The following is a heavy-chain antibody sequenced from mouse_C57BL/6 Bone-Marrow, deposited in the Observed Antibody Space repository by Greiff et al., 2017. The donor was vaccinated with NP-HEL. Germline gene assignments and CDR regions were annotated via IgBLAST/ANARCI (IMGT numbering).Heavy chain of an antibody. V-gene: IGHV1-81*01. J-gene: IGHJ1*03. Sequence: VQLQQSGAELARPGASVKLSCKASGYTFTSYGISWVKQRPGQGLEWIGEIYPRSGNTYYNEKFKGKATLTADKSSSTAYMELRSLTSEDSAVYFCARRGRQWYFDVWGTGTTVTVSS. CDR1: GYTFTSYG. D-gene: IGHD3-3*01. CDR3: ARRGRQWYFDV. CDR2: IYPRSGNT.